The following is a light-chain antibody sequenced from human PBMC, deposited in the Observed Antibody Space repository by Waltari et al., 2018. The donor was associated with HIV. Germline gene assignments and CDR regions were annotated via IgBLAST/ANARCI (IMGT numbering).Light chain of an antibody. J-gene: IGKJ4*01. CDR3: QQYYNTPLT. V-gene: IGKV4-1*01. Sequence: DIVMTQSPDSLAVSLGERATIHCKSSQSVLYSANNKNYLAWYQQRPGQPPKLLIYWASTRDSGVPDRFSGSGSGTDFTHTISSLQAEDVAVYHCQQYYNTPLTFGGGTKVEIK. CDR1: QSVLYSANNKNY. CDR2: WAS.